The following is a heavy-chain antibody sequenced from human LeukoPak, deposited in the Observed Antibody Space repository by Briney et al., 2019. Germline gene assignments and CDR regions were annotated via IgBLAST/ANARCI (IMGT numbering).Heavy chain of an antibody. CDR2: IIPIFGTA. CDR1: GGTFSSYA. V-gene: IGHV1-69*13. D-gene: IGHD5-24*01. J-gene: IGHJ4*02. CDR3: ARIRKATIDYYFDY. Sequence: SVMVSCKASGGTFSSYAISWVRQAPGQGLEWMGGIIPIFGTANYAQKFQGRVTITADESTSTAYMELSSLRSEDTAVYYCARIRKATIDYYFDYWGQGTLVTVSS.